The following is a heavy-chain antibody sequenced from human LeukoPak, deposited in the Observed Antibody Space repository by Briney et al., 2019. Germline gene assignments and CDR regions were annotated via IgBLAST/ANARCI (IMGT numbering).Heavy chain of an antibody. Sequence: GGSLRLSCAASGFTFSSYDMHWVRQVTGKGLEWVSAIGTAGDTYYPGSVKGRFTISRENAKNSLYLQMNSLRAGDTAVYYCAKEGSSSWYYYYYYMDVWGKGTTVTVSS. CDR1: GFTFSSYD. J-gene: IGHJ6*03. D-gene: IGHD6-13*01. CDR3: AKEGSSSWYYYYYYMDV. CDR2: IGTAGDT. V-gene: IGHV3-13*01.